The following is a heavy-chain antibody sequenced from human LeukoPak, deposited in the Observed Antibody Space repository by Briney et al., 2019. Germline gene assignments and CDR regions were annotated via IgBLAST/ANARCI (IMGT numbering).Heavy chain of an antibody. CDR2: INTDGSNT. J-gene: IGHJ5*02. CDR1: GFTFNDYL. D-gene: IGHD6-19*01. Sequence: GGSLRLSCAASGFTFNDYLMHWVRQAPGKGLVWVSRINTDGSNTNYADSVKGRFTISRDNANNTLYLQMNSLRAEDTAVYYCARVAGSGWLSAIDLWGQGTLISVSS. V-gene: IGHV3-74*01. CDR3: ARVAGSGWLSAIDL.